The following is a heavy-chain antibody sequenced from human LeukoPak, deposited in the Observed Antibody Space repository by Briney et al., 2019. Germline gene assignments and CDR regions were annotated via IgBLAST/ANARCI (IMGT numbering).Heavy chain of an antibody. CDR1: GFTFSSYA. J-gene: IGHJ4*02. CDR2: ISGSGGST. Sequence: GGSLRLSCAASGFTFSSYAMSWVRQAPGKGLEWVSAISGSGGSTYYADSVKGRFTISRDNSKNTLHLQMNSLRAEDTAVYYCAKDLVSYYDILTGYSAFDYWGQGTLVTVSS. V-gene: IGHV3-23*01. D-gene: IGHD3-9*01. CDR3: AKDLVSYYDILTGYSAFDY.